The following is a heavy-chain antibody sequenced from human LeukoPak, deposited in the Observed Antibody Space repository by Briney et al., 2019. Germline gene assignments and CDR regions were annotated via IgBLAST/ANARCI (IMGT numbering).Heavy chain of an antibody. CDR2: ISSTGSTI. Sequence: GGSLRLSCAASGFTFSDYYMSWIRQAPGKGLEWVSYISSTGSTIYYADSVKGRFTISTANARNSLYLQMNSLRAEDTAVYYCATSSGYYANYFDFWGQGTLVTVSS. CDR1: GFTFSDYY. CDR3: ATSSGYYANYFDF. V-gene: IGHV3-11*04. J-gene: IGHJ4*02. D-gene: IGHD3-22*01.